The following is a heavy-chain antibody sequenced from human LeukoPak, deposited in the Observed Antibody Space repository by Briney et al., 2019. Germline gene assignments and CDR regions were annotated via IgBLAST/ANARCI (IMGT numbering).Heavy chain of an antibody. D-gene: IGHD6-19*01. CDR1: GGSISSSSYY. V-gene: IGHV4-39*01. CDR2: IYYSGST. J-gene: IGHJ4*02. Sequence: SETLSLTCTVSGGSISSSSYYWGWIRQPPGKGLEWIGSIYYSGSTYYNPSLKSRVTISVDTSKNQFSLKLSSVTAADTAVYYCASRSIAVAGTVDYWGQGTLVTVSS. CDR3: ASRSIAVAGTVDY.